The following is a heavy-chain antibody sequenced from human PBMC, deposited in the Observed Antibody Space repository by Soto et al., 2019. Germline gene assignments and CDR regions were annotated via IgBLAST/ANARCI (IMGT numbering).Heavy chain of an antibody. D-gene: IGHD2-15*01. V-gene: IGHV3-23*01. CDR1: GFTFGTYG. Sequence: GALRLSCAASGFTFGTYGMTWVRQAPGKGLEWVSSISGGGGSTYYADPVKGRYTISRDNSENTLFLQMDSLRADDTAVYYCAKTSSPRYYYYIAVWGRGTTVTVSS. J-gene: IGHJ6*03. CDR3: AKTSSPRYYYYIAV. CDR2: ISGGGGST.